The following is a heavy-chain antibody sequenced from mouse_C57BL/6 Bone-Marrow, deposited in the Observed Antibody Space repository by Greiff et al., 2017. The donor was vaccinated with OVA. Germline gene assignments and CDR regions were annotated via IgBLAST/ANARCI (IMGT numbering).Heavy chain of an antibody. CDR1: GYSITSGYY. CDR2: ISYDGSN. Sequence: VQLKESGPGLVKPSQSLSLTCSVTGYSITSGYYWNWIRQFPGNKLEWMGYISYDGSNNYNPSLKNRISITRDTSKNQFFLKLNSVTTEDTATYYCARRVLDAWFAYWGQGTLVTVSA. V-gene: IGHV3-6*01. CDR3: ARRVLDAWFAY. J-gene: IGHJ3*01.